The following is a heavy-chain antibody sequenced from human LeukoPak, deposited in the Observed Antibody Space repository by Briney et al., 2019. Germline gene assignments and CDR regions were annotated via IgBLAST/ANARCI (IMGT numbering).Heavy chain of an antibody. V-gene: IGHV3-66*01. Sequence: PGGSLRLSCAASGFTFSSYGMSWVRQAPGKGLEWVLVIYSGGSTYYADSVKGRFTISRDNSKNTLYLQMNSLRAEDTAVYYCARDTRDGYSSDYWGQGTLVTVSS. J-gene: IGHJ4*02. D-gene: IGHD5-24*01. CDR1: GFTFSSYG. CDR3: ARDTRDGYSSDY. CDR2: IYSGGST.